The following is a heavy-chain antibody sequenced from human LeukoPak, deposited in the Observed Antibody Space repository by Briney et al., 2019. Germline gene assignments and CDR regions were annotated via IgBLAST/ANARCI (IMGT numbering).Heavy chain of an antibody. D-gene: IGHD5-18*01. Sequence: GGSLRLSCAASGLRFSDYYVSWIRQAPGKGLQWVSYISSGGDIMHYADSVKGRFTSSRDNAKNSLYLQMNSLRADDTALYYCARVRRDTAMVNYMDVWGKGTTVTISS. J-gene: IGHJ6*03. CDR1: GLRFSDYY. CDR3: ARVRRDTAMVNYMDV. CDR2: ISSGGDIM. V-gene: IGHV3-11*04.